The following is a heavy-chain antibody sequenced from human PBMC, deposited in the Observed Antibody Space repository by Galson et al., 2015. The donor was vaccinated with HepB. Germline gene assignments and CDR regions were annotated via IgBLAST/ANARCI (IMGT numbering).Heavy chain of an antibody. CDR1: GFTFSSYA. J-gene: IGHJ4*02. V-gene: IGHV3-23*01. CDR3: AKGRDFDFWTGYYFDY. D-gene: IGHD3-3*01. Sequence: SLRLSCAASGFTFSSYAMRWVRQAPGKGLEWVSHLRGSGGSTYYADSVKGRFTISRDNSKNTLYLQMNSLRAEDTAVYYCAKGRDFDFWTGYYFDYWGQGTLVTVSS. CDR2: LRGSGGST.